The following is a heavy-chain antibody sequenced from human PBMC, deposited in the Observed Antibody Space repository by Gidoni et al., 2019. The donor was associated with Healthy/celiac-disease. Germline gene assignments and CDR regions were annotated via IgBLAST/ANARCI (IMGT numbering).Heavy chain of an antibody. V-gene: IGHV3-21*01. Sequence: EVQLVESGGGLVKPGGSLRLSCAASGFPFSSYSMNWVRQAPGKGLEWVSSISSSSSYIYYADSVKGRFTISRDNAKNSLYLQMNSLRAEDTAVYYCARDLNKAGYRGAYYFDYWGQGTLVTVSS. J-gene: IGHJ4*02. CDR3: ARDLNKAGYRGAYYFDY. CDR1: GFPFSSYS. D-gene: IGHD6-13*01. CDR2: ISSSSSYI.